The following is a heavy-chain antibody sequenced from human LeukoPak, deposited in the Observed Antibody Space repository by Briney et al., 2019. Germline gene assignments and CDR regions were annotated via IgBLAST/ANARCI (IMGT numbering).Heavy chain of an antibody. J-gene: IGHJ6*02. CDR3: AGDYGDYAAYYYRGMDV. Sequence: SETLSLTCTVSGVSISSYYWSWIRQPPGTGLEWIGYIYYSGITNYSPSFRRRVTMSVDTSNSQFSLKLRSVTAADTAVYYCAGDYGDYAAYYYRGMDVWGQGTTVTVSS. D-gene: IGHD4-17*01. CDR1: GVSISSYY. CDR2: IYYSGIT. V-gene: IGHV4-59*01.